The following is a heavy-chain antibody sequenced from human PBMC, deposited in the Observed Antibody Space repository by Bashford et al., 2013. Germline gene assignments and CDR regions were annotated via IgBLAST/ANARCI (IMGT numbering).Heavy chain of an antibody. V-gene: IGHV1-2*02. CDR1: GYTFTGYY. Sequence: SVKVSCRASGYTFTGYYIHWVRQAPGQGLEWMGWINPDSGDTNYAQKSQGRVTMTRDTSITTAYMELSRLRSDDSAVYYCARIYDFWSGYWDHDAFDIWGQGTMVT. J-gene: IGHJ3*02. D-gene: IGHD3-3*01. CDR2: INPDSGDT. CDR3: ARIYDFWSGYWDHDAFDI.